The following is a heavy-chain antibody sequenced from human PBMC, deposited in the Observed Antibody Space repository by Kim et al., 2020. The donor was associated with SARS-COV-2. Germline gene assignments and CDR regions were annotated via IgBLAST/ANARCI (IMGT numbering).Heavy chain of an antibody. Sequence: GGSLRLSCAASGFTFSGSAMHWVRQASGKGLEWVGRIRSNAKSYATPYAASVKGRLTISRDDSKNTAYLQMNSLKTEDTAVYYCTGPNVAVAVPGDYFDYWGQGTLDAFSS. CDR1: GFTFSGSA. CDR3: TGPNVAVAVPGDYFDY. CDR2: IRSNAKSYAT. D-gene: IGHD6-19*01. V-gene: IGHV3-73*01. J-gene: IGHJ4*02.